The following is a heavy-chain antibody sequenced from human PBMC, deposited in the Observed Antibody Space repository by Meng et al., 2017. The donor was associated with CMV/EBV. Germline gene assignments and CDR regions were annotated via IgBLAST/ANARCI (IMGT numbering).Heavy chain of an antibody. Sequence: GGSLRLSCAASGFTFSSYSMNWVRQAPGKGLEWVSSISSSSSYIYYADSVKGRFTISRDNAKNSLYLQMNSLRAEDTAVYYCARETIVVAPAGKRGWFDPWGQGTLVTVSS. CDR3: ARETIVVAPAGKRGWFDP. J-gene: IGHJ5*02. CDR2: ISSSSSYI. V-gene: IGHV3-21*01. CDR1: GFTFSSYS. D-gene: IGHD2-2*01.